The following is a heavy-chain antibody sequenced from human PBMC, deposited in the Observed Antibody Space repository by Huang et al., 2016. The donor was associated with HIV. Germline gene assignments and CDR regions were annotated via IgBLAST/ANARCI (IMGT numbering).Heavy chain of an antibody. D-gene: IGHD2-2*01. V-gene: IGHV4-39*01. CDR1: GGSITSSNHY. CDR3: ASGEYGKNAYDI. CDR2: FYYSGDA. J-gene: IGHJ3*02. Sequence: QLHLQQSGPGLVRPSETLSLICTVSGGSITSSNHYWGWIRQTPAKGLEWIGNFYYSGDANYTPSLKNRVSISIDTAKSQFSLRLSSVIATDTAVYYCASGEYGKNAYDIWGQGTVVTVSA.